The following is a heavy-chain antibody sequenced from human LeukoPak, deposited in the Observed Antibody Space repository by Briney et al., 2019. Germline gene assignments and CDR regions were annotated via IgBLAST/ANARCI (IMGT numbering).Heavy chain of an antibody. D-gene: IGHD5-18*01. V-gene: IGHV3-23*01. Sequence: GGSLRLSCAGSGFNFSSFVMTWVRQAPGKGLEWVSSISASGRSTYYADSVKGRFTISRDNSKNTLYLQVNSLRAEDTAVYHCARDRSYGSFDYWGQGTLVTVSS. CDR1: GFNFSSFV. J-gene: IGHJ4*02. CDR2: ISASGRST. CDR3: ARDRSYGSFDY.